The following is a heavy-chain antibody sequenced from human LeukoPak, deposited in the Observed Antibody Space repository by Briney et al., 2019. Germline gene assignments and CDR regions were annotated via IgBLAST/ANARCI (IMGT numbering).Heavy chain of an antibody. CDR3: ARGGITMTI. D-gene: IGHD3-22*01. J-gene: IGHJ4*02. Sequence: PSETLSLICAVYGGSFSGYYWSWIRQPPGKGLEWIGEINHSGSTNYNPSLKSRVTISVDTSKNQFSLKLSSVTAADTAVYYCARGGITMTIWGQGTLVTVSS. CDR2: INHSGST. V-gene: IGHV4-34*01. CDR1: GGSFSGYY.